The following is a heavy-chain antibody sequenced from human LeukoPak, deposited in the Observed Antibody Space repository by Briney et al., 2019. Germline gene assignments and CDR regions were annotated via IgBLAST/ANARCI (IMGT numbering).Heavy chain of an antibody. CDR3: ARHRGYVGAFDV. CDR2: IYPRGST. Sequence: SETLSLTCAVSGGSISSGSYSWSWIRQPPGKGLEWIGYIYPRGSTYYNPSLKSRVILSLDKSANQFSLNLSSVTASETAVYYCARHRGYVGAFDVWGRGTMVTVSS. V-gene: IGHV4-30-2*01. CDR1: GGSISSGSYS. J-gene: IGHJ3*01. D-gene: IGHD3-22*01.